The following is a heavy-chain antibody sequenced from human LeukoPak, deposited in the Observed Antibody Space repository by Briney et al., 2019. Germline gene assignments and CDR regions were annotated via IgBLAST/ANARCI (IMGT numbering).Heavy chain of an antibody. D-gene: IGHD2-8*01. V-gene: IGHV3-74*01. Sequence: GGSLRLSCAASGFTFSGYWMHWVRQAPGKGLVWVSRINTDGSTTTYADSVKGRFTVSRDNAKNTLYLQMNSLRAEDTAVYYCARAGVSYSTDNWGQGTLVTVSS. CDR2: INTDGSTT. CDR3: ARAGVSYSTDN. CDR1: GFTFSGYW. J-gene: IGHJ4*02.